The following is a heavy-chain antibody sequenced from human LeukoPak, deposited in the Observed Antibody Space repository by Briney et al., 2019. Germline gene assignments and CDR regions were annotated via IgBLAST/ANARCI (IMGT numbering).Heavy chain of an antibody. CDR2: IKQDGSEK. CDR1: GFTFSSYA. Sequence: PGGSLRLSCAASGFTFSSYAMSWVRQAPGKGLEWVANIKQDGSEKYYVDSVKGRFTISRDNAKNSLYLQMNSLRAEDTAVYYCARLDRPIWFGESTIDYWGQGTLVTVSS. D-gene: IGHD3-10*01. V-gene: IGHV3-7*01. CDR3: ARLDRPIWFGESTIDY. J-gene: IGHJ4*02.